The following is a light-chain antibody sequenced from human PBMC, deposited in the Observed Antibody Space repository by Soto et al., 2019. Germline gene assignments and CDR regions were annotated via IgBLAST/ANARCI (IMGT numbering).Light chain of an antibody. CDR1: ISNVGSNN. CDR2: GDD. J-gene: IGLJ1*01. CDR3: AAWDDRLNGYV. V-gene: IGLV1-44*01. Sequence: QSVLTQPPSASGTPGQRVTISCSGSISNVGSNNVNWYQQLPGTAPKLLIYGDDQRPSGVPARFSGSKSGTSASLAISGLQSEDEADYYCAAWDDRLNGYVFGTGTKVTVL.